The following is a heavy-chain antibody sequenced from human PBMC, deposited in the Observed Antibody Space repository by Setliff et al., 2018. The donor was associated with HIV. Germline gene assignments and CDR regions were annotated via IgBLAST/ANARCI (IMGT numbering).Heavy chain of an antibody. J-gene: IGHJ6*03. CDR2: IDSNNGNR. Sequence: ASVKVSCKASGYSLSTYAISWVRQAPGQGLEWMGWIDSNNGNRNFAQKFRGRVTMTTDISTNTAYLQMNSLKTEDTAVYYCTREWPRVLQFLEWLHMDVWGKGTTVTVSS. CDR3: TREWPRVLQFLEWLHMDV. V-gene: IGHV1-18*01. CDR1: GYSLSTYA. D-gene: IGHD3-3*01.